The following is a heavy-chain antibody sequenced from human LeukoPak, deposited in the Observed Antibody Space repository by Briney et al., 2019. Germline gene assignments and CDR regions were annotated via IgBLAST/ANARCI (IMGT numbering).Heavy chain of an antibody. V-gene: IGHV4-4*07. D-gene: IGHD1-1*01. J-gene: IGHJ3*02. CDR1: GGSISSYY. CDR2: IYTSGST. CDR3: ARTDLKLERRDNDAFDI. Sequence: SETLSLTCTVSGGSISSYYWSWIRQPAGKGPEWIGRIYTSGSTNYNPSLKSRVTMSVDTSKNQFSLKLSSVTAADTAVYYCARTDLKLERRDNDAFDIWGQGTMVTVSS.